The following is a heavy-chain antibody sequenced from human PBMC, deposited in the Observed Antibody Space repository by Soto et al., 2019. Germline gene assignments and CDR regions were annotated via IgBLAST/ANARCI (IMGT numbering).Heavy chain of an antibody. CDR3: ASASGDYLVLGGYFLDS. Sequence: QVQLQESGPGVMKPSGTLSLTCTVSGDSISSIKWWSWVRQPPGERLEWIGEVFHSGTANYNPSLRNRLTFSVNTSKNEFSLKLTSVTAADTAVYYCASASGDYLVLGGYFLDSWGQGTLVTVSS. D-gene: IGHD4-17*01. J-gene: IGHJ4*02. CDR2: VFHSGTA. CDR1: GDSISSIKW. V-gene: IGHV4-4*02.